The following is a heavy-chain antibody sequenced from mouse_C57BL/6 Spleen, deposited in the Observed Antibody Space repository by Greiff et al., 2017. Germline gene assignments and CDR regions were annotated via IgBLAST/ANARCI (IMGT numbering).Heavy chain of an antibody. CDR3: AYYYGSSYVGFAY. Sequence: QVQLQQSGAELVRPGASVTLSCKASGYTFTDYYINWVKQRPGQGLEWIARIYPGSGNTYYNEKFKGKATLTAEKSSSTAYMQLSSLTSEDSAVYFCAYYYGSSYVGFAYWGQGTLVTVSA. CDR1: GYTFTDYY. V-gene: IGHV1-76*01. D-gene: IGHD1-1*01. CDR2: IYPGSGNT. J-gene: IGHJ3*01.